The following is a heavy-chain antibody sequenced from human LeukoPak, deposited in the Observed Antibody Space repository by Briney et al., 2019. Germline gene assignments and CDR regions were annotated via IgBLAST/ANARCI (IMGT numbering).Heavy chain of an antibody. J-gene: IGHJ4*02. CDR2: INPSGGST. CDR1: GYTFTNFY. Sequence: ASVKVSCKASGYTFTNFYVHWVRQAPGQGLEWVGIINPSGGSTTYAQKFQGRVTMTTDTSTSTAYMELRSLKSDDTAVYYCARDPHRDQTIDYWGQGTLVTVSS. CDR3: ARDPHRDQTIDY. V-gene: IGHV1-46*01. D-gene: IGHD2-2*01.